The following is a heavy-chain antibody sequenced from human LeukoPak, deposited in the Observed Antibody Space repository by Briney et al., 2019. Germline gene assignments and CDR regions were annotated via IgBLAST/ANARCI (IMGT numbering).Heavy chain of an antibody. J-gene: IGHJ4*02. V-gene: IGHV4-39*07. CDR1: GDSITSSAFY. CDR2: IFHGGNT. Sequence: SETLSLTCTVSGDSITSSAFYWGWIRQAPGKGLEWIGNIFHGGNTHYNPSLKSRVTISVDTSKNQFSLKLSSVTAADTAVYYCAREGYGDYVLDYWGQGTLVTVSS. D-gene: IGHD4-17*01. CDR3: AREGYGDYVLDY.